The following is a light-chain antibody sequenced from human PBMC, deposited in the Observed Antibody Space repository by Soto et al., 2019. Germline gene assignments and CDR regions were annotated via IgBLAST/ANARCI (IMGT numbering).Light chain of an antibody. J-gene: IGKJ5*01. CDR3: QQYNNWHPIT. Sequence: EIVMTQSPATLSVSPGERATLSCRASQSVSSNLAWYQQKPGQAPRLLLYGASTRATGIPARFSGSGSGTEFTLTISSLQSEDFAVYYCQQYNNWHPITFGQGTRLEIK. V-gene: IGKV3-15*01. CDR2: GAS. CDR1: QSVSSN.